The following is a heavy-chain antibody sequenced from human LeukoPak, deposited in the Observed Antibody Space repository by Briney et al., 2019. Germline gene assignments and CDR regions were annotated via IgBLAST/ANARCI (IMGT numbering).Heavy chain of an antibody. J-gene: IGHJ4*02. CDR3: ASASQGAGWFYDK. V-gene: IGHV3-21*01. Sequence: GGSLRLSCVTSGFNLNHYGLTWVRQAPGKGLECVSSITFSSSHIYYADSVKGRFTISRDNAKNSLYLQMNSLRAEDTAVYYCASASQGAGWFYDKGGQGTLVTVSS. D-gene: IGHD2/OR15-2a*01. CDR2: ITFSSSHI. CDR1: GFNLNHYG.